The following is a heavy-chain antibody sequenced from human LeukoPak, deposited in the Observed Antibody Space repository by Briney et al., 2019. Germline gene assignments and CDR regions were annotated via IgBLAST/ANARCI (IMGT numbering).Heavy chain of an antibody. CDR3: ARGPWSDAFDI. CDR1: GLTVSSNY. D-gene: IGHD2-15*01. J-gene: IGHJ3*02. V-gene: IGHV3-53*04. CDR2: IYGGGTT. Sequence: GGSLRLSCAASGLTVSSNYMSWVRQAPGKGLEWVSVIYGGGTTNYADSVKGRFIISRHNSHNTLYLQMNSLRAEDTAVYYCARGPWSDAFDIWGQGTMVTASS.